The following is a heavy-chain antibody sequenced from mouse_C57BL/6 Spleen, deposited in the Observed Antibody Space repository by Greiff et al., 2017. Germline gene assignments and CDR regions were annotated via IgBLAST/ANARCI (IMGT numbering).Heavy chain of an antibody. CDR1: GYTFTSYG. D-gene: IGHD1-1*01. CDR3: ARELDYGSTLAY. J-gene: IGHJ3*01. V-gene: IGHV1-81*01. CDR2: IYPRSGNT. Sequence: VQLQQSGAELARPGASVKLSCKASGYTFTSYGISWVKQRTGQGLEWIGEIYPRSGNTYYNAKFKGKATLTADKSSSTAYMELRSLTSEDSAVYFCARELDYGSTLAYWGQGTLVTVSA.